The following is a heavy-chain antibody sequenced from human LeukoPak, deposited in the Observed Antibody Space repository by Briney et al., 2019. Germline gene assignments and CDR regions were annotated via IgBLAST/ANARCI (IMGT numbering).Heavy chain of an antibody. Sequence: GGSLRLSCAASGFTFSSYWMHWARQAPGKGLVWVSRINSDGSSTSYADSAKGRFTISRDNAKNTVYLEMNSLRVEDTAVYYCARVGGGATANFDYWGQGTLVTVSS. J-gene: IGHJ4*02. V-gene: IGHV3-74*01. CDR3: ARVGGGATANFDY. D-gene: IGHD1-26*01. CDR1: GFTFSSYW. CDR2: INSDGSST.